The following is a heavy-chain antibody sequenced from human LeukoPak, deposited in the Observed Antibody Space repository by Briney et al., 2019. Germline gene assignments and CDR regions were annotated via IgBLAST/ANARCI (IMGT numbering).Heavy chain of an antibody. CDR2: IYYSGST. Sequence: PSQTLSLTCTVSGGSISSYYWSWIRQPPGKGLEWIGYIYYSGSTNYNPSLKSRVTISVDTSKNQFSLKLSSVTAADTAVYYCAREPPASIAAAGTGAFDIWGQGTMVTVSS. CDR1: GGSISSYY. CDR3: AREPPASIAAAGTGAFDI. D-gene: IGHD6-13*01. V-gene: IGHV4-59*01. J-gene: IGHJ3*02.